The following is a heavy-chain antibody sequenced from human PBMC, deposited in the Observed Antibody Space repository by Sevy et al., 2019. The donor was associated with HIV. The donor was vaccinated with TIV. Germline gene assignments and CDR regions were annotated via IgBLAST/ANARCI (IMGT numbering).Heavy chain of an antibody. CDR3: AGSVAGFAYFDY. Sequence: GGSLRLSCAASGFTVNRNYMSWVRQAPGKGLEWVSVIYSGGNTDYADSVKGRFTISRDNSMNTLYLQMNSLRADDTAVYYCAGSVAGFAYFDYWGQGTLVTVSS. D-gene: IGHD6-19*01. CDR2: IYSGGNT. J-gene: IGHJ4*02. V-gene: IGHV3-66*01. CDR1: GFTVNRNY.